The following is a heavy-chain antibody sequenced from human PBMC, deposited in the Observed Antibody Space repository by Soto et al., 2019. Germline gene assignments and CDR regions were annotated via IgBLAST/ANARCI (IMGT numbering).Heavy chain of an antibody. Sequence: SQTLSLTCAISGDSVSSNSAAWNWIRQPPSRGLEWLGRTYYRSRWYSDYAVSVKSRITINPDTSKNQFSLQLNSVTPEDAAMYYCARIVGGSSDYWGQGTRVTVSS. CDR3: ARIVGGSSDY. J-gene: IGHJ4*02. D-gene: IGHD2-15*01. V-gene: IGHV6-1*01. CDR1: GDSVSSNSAA. CDR2: TYYRSRWYS.